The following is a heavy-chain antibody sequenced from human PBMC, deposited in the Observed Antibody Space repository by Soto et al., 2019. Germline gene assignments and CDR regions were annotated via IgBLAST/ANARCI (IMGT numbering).Heavy chain of an antibody. J-gene: IGHJ4*02. Sequence: QVQLVESGGGVVQPGRSLRLSCAASGFTFSCCAMHWVRQAPGKGLEWVAVISYDGSIKYYADSVKGRFTISRDNSKNTLYLQRTSLTFEDTAVYCCAKDEGVGATLGLPSGNDYWGQGTLVTVSS. CDR1: GFTFSCCA. V-gene: IGHV3-30*18. CDR2: ISYDGSIK. D-gene: IGHD1-26*01. CDR3: AKDEGVGATLGLPSGNDY.